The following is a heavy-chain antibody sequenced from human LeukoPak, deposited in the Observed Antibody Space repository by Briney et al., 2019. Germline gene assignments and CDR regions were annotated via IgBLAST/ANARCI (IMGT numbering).Heavy chain of an antibody. CDR3: ARGSGAPGDYYYYGMDV. Sequence: SQTLSLTCTVSGGSISSGGYYWSWIRQHPGKGLEWIGYIYYSGSTYYNPSLKSRLTISVDTSKNQFSLKLSSVTAADTAVYYCARGSGAPGDYYYYGMDVWGQGTTVTVSS. D-gene: IGHD3-10*01. CDR2: IYYSGST. CDR1: GGSISSGGYY. J-gene: IGHJ6*02. V-gene: IGHV4-31*03.